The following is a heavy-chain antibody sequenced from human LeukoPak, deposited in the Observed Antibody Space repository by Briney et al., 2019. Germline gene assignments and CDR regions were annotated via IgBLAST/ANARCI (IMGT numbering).Heavy chain of an antibody. V-gene: IGHV1-18*04. CDR1: GYTFTSYG. CDR2: ISAYNGKT. Sequence: GSVKVSCTASGYTFTSYGISWVRQAPGQGLEWMGWISAYNGKTNYAQKLQGRVTMTTDTSTSTAYMKLRRLRSEDTAVYYCASGFPYSSSWYYDYWGQGTLVTVSS. CDR3: ASGFPYSSSWYYDY. J-gene: IGHJ4*02. D-gene: IGHD6-13*01.